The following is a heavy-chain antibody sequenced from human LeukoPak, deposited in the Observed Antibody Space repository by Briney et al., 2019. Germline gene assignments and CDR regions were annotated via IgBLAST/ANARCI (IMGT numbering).Heavy chain of an antibody. CDR2: IYNSGST. D-gene: IGHD6-13*01. J-gene: IGHJ6*02. V-gene: IGHV4-61*01. CDR3: AEAAAGTYYGMDV. CDR1: GGSVSSGSYY. Sequence: SEALSLTCTVSGGSVSSGSYYWSWIRQPPGKGLEWIGYIYNSGSTKYNPSLKSRVIISVDTSKNQFSLKLSSVTAADTAVYYCAEAAAGTYYGMDVWGQGTTVTVSS.